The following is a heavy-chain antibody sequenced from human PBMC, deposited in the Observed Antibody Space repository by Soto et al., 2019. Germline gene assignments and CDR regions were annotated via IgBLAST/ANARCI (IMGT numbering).Heavy chain of an antibody. CDR1: GGSISSYY. D-gene: IGHD2-21*01. CDR3: ARRSPGGWGSFDY. J-gene: IGHJ4*02. Sequence: QVQLQESVPGLVKPSETLSLTCTVSGGSISSYYWSWIRQPPGKGLEWIGYIYYSGSTNYNPSLKSRVTISLDTSMNHFSLKLSSVTAADTAVYYFARRSPGGWGSFDYWGQGTLVTVSS. V-gene: IGHV4-59*08. CDR2: IYYSGST.